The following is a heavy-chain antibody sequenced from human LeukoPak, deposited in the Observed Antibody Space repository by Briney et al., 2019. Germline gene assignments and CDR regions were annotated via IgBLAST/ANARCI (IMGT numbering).Heavy chain of an antibody. CDR3: TRGRGDGYNYFDY. D-gene: IGHD5-24*01. J-gene: IGHJ4*02. CDR1: GFSFSRYT. CDR2: ISSSSSYI. Sequence: GGSLRLSCAASGFSFSRYTMNWVRQAPGKGLERVSFISSSSSYIYYPDSVKGRFTISRDNARNSLYPQMNSLRDEDTAVYYCTRGRGDGYNYFDYWGQGTLVTVSS. V-gene: IGHV3-21*01.